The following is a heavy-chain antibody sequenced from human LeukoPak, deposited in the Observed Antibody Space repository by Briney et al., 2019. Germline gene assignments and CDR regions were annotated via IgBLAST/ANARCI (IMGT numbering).Heavy chain of an antibody. Sequence: PSETLSLTCAVSGGSISSGGYSWSWIREPPGKGLEWIGYIYHSGSTYYNPSLKSRVTISVDRSKNQFSLKLSSVTAADTAVYYCARDGYGSGSYIYWGQGTLVTVSS. V-gene: IGHV4-30-2*01. CDR2: IYHSGST. J-gene: IGHJ4*02. D-gene: IGHD3-10*01. CDR1: GGSISSGGYS. CDR3: ARDGYGSGSYIY.